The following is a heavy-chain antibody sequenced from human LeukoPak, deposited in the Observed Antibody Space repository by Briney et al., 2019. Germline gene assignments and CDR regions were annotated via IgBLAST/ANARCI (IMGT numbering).Heavy chain of an antibody. Sequence: PSETPSLTCGASGGSFSGFFWTWIRQSPGRGLEWIGEINRRGTTYYNPSLESRLALSLDTSRNQFFLNLTSVTAADTAVYFCARGGTTYFSGSGTHPWGQGTLVTVSS. J-gene: IGHJ5*02. CDR1: GGSFSGFF. CDR3: ARGGTTYFSGSGTHP. CDR2: INRRGTT. D-gene: IGHD3-10*01. V-gene: IGHV4-34*01.